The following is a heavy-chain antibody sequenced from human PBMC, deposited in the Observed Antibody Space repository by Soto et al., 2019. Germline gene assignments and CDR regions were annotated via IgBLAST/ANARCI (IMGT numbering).Heavy chain of an antibody. CDR1: GYIFVNYG. CDR3: VMVDNYVTPAPQDV. V-gene: IGHV1-18*01. CDR2: ISPYTGNT. D-gene: IGHD3-16*01. Sequence: QVQLGQSGDEGKKPGASVKVSCKASGYIFVNYGIAWVRQAPRQGREGMGGISPYTGNTHSASKVQGRLTMTTDTSTSTGYMDLGSLTSDDTAVYYCVMVDNYVTPAPQDVWGQGTTVTVSS. J-gene: IGHJ6*02.